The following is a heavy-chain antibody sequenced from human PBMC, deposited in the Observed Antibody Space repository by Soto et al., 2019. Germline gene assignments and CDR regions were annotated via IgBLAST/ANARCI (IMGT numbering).Heavy chain of an antibody. CDR1: GASVSSGDYY. D-gene: IGHD6-19*01. Sequence: VQLQESGPGLVKPSQTLSLTCTVSGASVSSGDYYWTWIRQPPGKGLEWIGYIYYSGSEYYNPSLKNGVMMSVDTSKNHFSLKLSSVTAADTAVYCCVRGDSGWRGASWGQGTLVTVSS. V-gene: IGHV4-30-4*01. CDR3: VRGDSGWRGAS. J-gene: IGHJ5*02. CDR2: IYYSGSE.